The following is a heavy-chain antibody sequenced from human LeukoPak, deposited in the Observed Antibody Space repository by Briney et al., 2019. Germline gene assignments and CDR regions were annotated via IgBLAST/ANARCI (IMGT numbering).Heavy chain of an antibody. CDR3: ARALTYYYDSSGPPDAFDI. Sequence: GGSLRLSCAASGFTVSSNYMSWVRQAPGKGLEWVSVIYSGGSTYYADSVKGRFTISRDNSKNTPYLQMNSLRAEDTAVYYCARALTYYYDSSGPPDAFDIWGQGTMVTVSS. CDR1: GFTVSSNY. CDR2: IYSGGST. V-gene: IGHV3-53*01. J-gene: IGHJ3*02. D-gene: IGHD3-22*01.